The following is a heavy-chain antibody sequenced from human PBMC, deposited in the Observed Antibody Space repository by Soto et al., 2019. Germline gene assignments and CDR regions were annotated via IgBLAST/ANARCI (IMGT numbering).Heavy chain of an antibody. CDR3: AIEGAGVGK. CDR2: IRSKANNYAT. D-gene: IGHD1-26*01. CDR1: GFTFSVSS. V-gene: IGHV3-73*01. J-gene: IGHJ4*02. Sequence: EVQLVESGGGLVQPWGSVRLSCAASGFTFSVSSMHWVRQAAGKGLEWLGRIRSKANNYATTYSESVKGRFIISRDDSKDTMFLQMSGLRTEDTAMYYCAIEGAGVGKGGQGALVTVSS.